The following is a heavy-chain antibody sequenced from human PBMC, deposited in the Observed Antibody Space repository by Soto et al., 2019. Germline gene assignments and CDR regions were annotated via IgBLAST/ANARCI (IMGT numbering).Heavy chain of an antibody. CDR2: ISAYNGNT. D-gene: IGHD6-13*01. CDR3: ASAAYSSSSMDV. Sequence: ASVKVSCKASGYTFTGYGISWVRQAPGQGLEWMGWISAYNGNTNNAQKLQGRVTMTTDTSTSTASMELRSLRSDDTAVYYCASAAYSSSSMDVWGQGTTVTVSS. V-gene: IGHV1-18*04. CDR1: GYTFTGYG. J-gene: IGHJ6*02.